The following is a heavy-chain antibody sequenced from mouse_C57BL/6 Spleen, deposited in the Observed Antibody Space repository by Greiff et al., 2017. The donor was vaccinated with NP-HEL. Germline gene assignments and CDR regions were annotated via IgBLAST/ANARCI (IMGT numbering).Heavy chain of an antibody. J-gene: IGHJ3*01. V-gene: IGHV1-69*01. CDR3: ARGTDDYDGRFAY. D-gene: IGHD2-4*01. CDR2: IDPSDGYT. Sequence: VQLQQSGAELVMPGASVKLSCKASGYTFTSYWMHWVKQRPGQGLEWIGEIDPSDGYTNYNQKFKGKATLTVDKSSSTAYMQLSSLTSADSAAYYCARGTDDYDGRFAYWGQGTLVTVSA. CDR1: GYTFTSYW.